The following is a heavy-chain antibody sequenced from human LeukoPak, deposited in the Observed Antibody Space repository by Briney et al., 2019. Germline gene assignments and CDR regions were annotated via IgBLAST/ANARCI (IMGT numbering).Heavy chain of an antibody. J-gene: IGHJ4*02. CDR2: ISSTGSTI. CDR1: GFTFSSYS. D-gene: IGHD3-10*01. V-gene: IGHV3-48*02. Sequence: GGSLRLSCAASGFTFSSYSMNWVRQAPGKGLEWVSYISSTGSTIYYADSLKGRFTISRDNAKNSLSLQLNSLRDEDTAVYYCARDGSSSPYYFDFWGQGTLVTVSS. CDR3: ARDGSSSPYYFDF.